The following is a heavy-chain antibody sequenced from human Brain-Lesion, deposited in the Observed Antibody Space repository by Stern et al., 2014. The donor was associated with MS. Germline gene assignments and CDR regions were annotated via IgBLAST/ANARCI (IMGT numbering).Heavy chain of an antibody. CDR3: ARGRVVPGFQYYATDV. CDR2: IFNSGRT. D-gene: IGHD2-2*01. J-gene: IGHJ6*02. CDR1: GGSISSGGYY. Sequence: VHLVESGPGLVKPSQTLSLSCTVSGGSISSGGYYWSWIRQPAGKGLEWIGRIFNSGRTSYNPPLKSRFTISIATSKNQFSLRLNSMTAADTAVYYCARGRVVPGFQYYATDVWGQGTTVIVSS. V-gene: IGHV4-61*02.